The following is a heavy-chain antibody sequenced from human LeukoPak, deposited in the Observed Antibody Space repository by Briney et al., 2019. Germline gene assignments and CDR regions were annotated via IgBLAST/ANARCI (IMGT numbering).Heavy chain of an antibody. J-gene: IGHJ4*02. V-gene: IGHV1-69*05. Sequence: GASVKVSCKASGGTFSSYAISWVRQAPGQGLEWMGGIIPIFGTANYAQKFQGRVTITTDESTSTAYMELSSLRSEDTAVYYCARGSGSYYRNFDYWGQGTLVTVSS. CDR1: GGTFSSYA. CDR2: IIPIFGTA. D-gene: IGHD3-10*01. CDR3: ARGSGSYYRNFDY.